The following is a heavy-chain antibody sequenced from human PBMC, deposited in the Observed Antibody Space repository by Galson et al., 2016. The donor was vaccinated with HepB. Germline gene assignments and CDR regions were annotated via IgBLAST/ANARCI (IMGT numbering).Heavy chain of an antibody. D-gene: IGHD2-21*01. V-gene: IGHV5-51*01. J-gene: IGHJ5*02. CDR3: ARRLRGAWSPWFDP. CDR1: GFRFTSYY. Sequence: QSGAEVKKPGESLHISCKTSGFRFTSYYIAWVRQVPGKGLEWVGILHPGESAIRYSPSFRSHIPFPVDKSTDTAYLQWTSLKASDTAVYSWARRLRGAWSPWFDPWGQGTLVTVSS. CDR2: LHPGESAI.